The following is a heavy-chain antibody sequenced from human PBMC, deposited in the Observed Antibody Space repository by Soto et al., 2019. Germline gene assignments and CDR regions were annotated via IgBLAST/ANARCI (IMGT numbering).Heavy chain of an antibody. D-gene: IGHD3-10*01. V-gene: IGHV4-31*03. Sequence: PSETLSLTCTVFGGSISSVGYYWSWMRQHPGKGLEWIGYIYYSGSTYYNPSLKSRVTISVDTSKNQFSLKLSSVTAADTAVYYCARYGSGSSVWFDPWGQGTLVTVSS. CDR2: IYYSGST. J-gene: IGHJ5*02. CDR3: ARYGSGSSVWFDP. CDR1: GGSISSVGYY.